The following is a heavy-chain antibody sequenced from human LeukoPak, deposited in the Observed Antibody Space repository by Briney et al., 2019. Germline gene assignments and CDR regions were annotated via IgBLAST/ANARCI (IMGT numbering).Heavy chain of an antibody. CDR1: GFTFSTYW. CDR3: ARVAEAAAFDI. D-gene: IGHD6-25*01. J-gene: IGHJ3*02. V-gene: IGHV3-7*01. CDR2: IKQDGSEK. Sequence: PGGSLRLSCAASGFTFSTYWMSWVRQTPGKGLQWVANIKQDGSEKYYVDSVKGRFTISRDNAKNSLYLQMNSLRAEDTAVYYCARVAEAAAFDIWGQGTMVTASS.